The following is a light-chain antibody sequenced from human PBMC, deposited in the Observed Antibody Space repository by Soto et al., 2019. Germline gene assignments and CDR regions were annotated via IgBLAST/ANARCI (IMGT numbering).Light chain of an antibody. CDR3: QQYGSSPKT. CDR2: GAS. V-gene: IGKV3-20*01. CDR1: ESVSSIY. J-gene: IGKJ1*01. Sequence: ENVLTQSPGTLSLSPGERATLSCRASESVSSIYVAWYQQKPGQAPTLLIYGASIRATGIPDRFSGSGSGTDFTLTTDRLEPEDFAVFYCQQYGSSPKTFGQGTKVDIK.